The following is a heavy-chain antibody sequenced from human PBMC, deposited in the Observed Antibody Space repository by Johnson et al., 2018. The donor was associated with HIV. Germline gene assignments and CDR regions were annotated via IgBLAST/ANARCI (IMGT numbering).Heavy chain of an antibody. CDR2: ISWNSGSI. CDR1: GFTFDDYA. J-gene: IGHJ3*02. CDR3: AKALASAATPYAFDM. D-gene: IGHD6-25*01. V-gene: IGHV3-9*01. Sequence: VQLVESGGGLVQPGRSLRLSCAASGFTFDDYAMHWVRQAPGKGLEWVSGISWNSGSIGYADSVKGRFTISRDNAKNSLYLQMNSLRAEDTALYYCAKALASAATPYAFDMWGRGTMVTVSS.